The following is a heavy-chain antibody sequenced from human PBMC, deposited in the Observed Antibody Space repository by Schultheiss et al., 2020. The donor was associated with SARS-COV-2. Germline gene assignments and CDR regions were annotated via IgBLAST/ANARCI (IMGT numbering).Heavy chain of an antibody. V-gene: IGHV3-30*18. CDR2: ISYDGSNK. J-gene: IGHJ6*02. CDR3: AKGDSSGSNYYGMDV. CDR1: GFTVTSNY. Sequence: GGSLRLSCAVSGFTVTSNYMSWVRQAPGKGLEWVAVISYDGSNKYYADSVKGRFTISRDNSKNTLYLQMNSLRAEDTAVYYCAKGDSSGSNYYGMDVWGQGTTVTVSS. D-gene: IGHD3-22*01.